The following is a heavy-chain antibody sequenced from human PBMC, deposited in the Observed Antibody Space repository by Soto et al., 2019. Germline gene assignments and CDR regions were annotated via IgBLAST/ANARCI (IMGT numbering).Heavy chain of an antibody. J-gene: IGHJ5*02. CDR1: GGSISSNDYS. CDR3: ARFYDILTGYNWFDP. CDR2: IHNFGST. V-gene: IGHV4-30-2*01. D-gene: IGHD3-9*01. Sequence: QLQLQESGSGLVKPSQTLSLTCAVSGGSISSNDYSWSWIRQPPGKGLEWIGYIHNFGSTYYNPSLKSRVTIAVDRSRKQVSLRLSCVTAADTAVYYCARFYDILTGYNWFDPWGHGTLVTVSS.